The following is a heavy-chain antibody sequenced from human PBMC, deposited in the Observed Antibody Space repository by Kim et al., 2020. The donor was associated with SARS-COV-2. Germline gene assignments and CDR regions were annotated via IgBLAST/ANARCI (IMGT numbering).Heavy chain of an antibody. J-gene: IGHJ2*01. D-gene: IGHD1-1*01. CDR2: ISFGSTYP. CDR3: ASDMADNTTLVKIWYID. V-gene: IGHV3-11*06. Sequence: GGTLRLSCSTSGFTFSDYYMSWFRQGPGKGLEWISYISFGSTYPNYADPVKGRFTISRENAKNSLYLEMPDLRAEDTGTYFCASDMADNTTLVKIWYID. CDR1: GFTFSDYY.